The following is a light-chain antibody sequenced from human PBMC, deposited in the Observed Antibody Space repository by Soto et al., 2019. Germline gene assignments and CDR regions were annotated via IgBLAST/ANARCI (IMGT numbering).Light chain of an antibody. V-gene: IGKV3-20*01. J-gene: IGKJ2*01. Sequence: EIVLTQSPGTLSLSPGERATLSCRASQSLTSSYLAWYQQKPGQAPRLLIYGASSRATGIPDRFSGSGSGTDFTLTIIRLEPEDFAVDYCQQYESSPPSYTFGQGTKLEIK. CDR1: QSLTSSY. CDR2: GAS. CDR3: QQYESSPPSYT.